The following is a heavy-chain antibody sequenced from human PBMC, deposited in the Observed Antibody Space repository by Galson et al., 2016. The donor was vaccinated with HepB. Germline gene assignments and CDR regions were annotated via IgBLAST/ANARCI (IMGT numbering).Heavy chain of an antibody. D-gene: IGHD3-9*01. J-gene: IGHJ4*02. V-gene: IGHV3-30*18. Sequence: SLRLSCAASGFTFSNYAMHWVRQAPGKGLEWVAVISYDGSNKYYAASVKGRFTISRDNSKNTLSLQMNSLRAEDTAVYYCAKNDTLSGYSAFDYWGQGTLVTVSS. CDR3: AKNDTLSGYSAFDY. CDR2: ISYDGSNK. CDR1: GFTFSNYA.